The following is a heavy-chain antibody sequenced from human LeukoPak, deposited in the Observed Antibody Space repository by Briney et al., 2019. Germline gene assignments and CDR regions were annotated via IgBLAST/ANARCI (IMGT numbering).Heavy chain of an antibody. CDR2: MNPNSGNT. CDR3: ARGLLRTKWLLCY. J-gene: IGHJ4*02. V-gene: IGHV1-8*03. CDR1: GYTFTNYD. Sequence: GASVKVSCKASGYTFTNYDINWVRQATGQGLEWMGWMNPNSGNTGYAQKFQGRVTITRNTSISTAYMELSSLRSEDTAVYYCARGLLRTKWLLCYWGQGTLVTVSS. D-gene: IGHD3-22*01.